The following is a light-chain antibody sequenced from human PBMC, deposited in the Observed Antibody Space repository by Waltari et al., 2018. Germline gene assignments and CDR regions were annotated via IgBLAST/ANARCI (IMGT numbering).Light chain of an antibody. CDR1: RSVSNTY. V-gene: IGKV3D-20*02. CDR3: QHRDHWPPDAT. CDR2: GQP. J-gene: IGKJ3*01. Sequence: EIVLTQSPGTLSLSPGERATLSCRASRSVSNTYLAWYQQKPGQAPRLLIYGQPTRATGIPARFSGSGSGTDFTLTISSLEAEDFAVYYCQHRDHWPPDATFGPGTKVDI.